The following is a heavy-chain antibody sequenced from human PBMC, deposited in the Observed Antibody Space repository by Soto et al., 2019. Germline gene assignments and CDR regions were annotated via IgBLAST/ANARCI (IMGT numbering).Heavy chain of an antibody. Sequence: GESPKISCPASGFTFSSYWMHWVRQAPGKGLVWVSHINGDGSTTNYADSVKCRFTISRDNAKNTVFLQINSMNAEDTAVYYCTRGASFSSGAIDRWGQGTPVTVSS. D-gene: IGHD6-19*01. V-gene: IGHV3-74*01. CDR2: INGDGSTT. CDR1: GFTFSSYW. CDR3: TRGASFSSGAIDR. J-gene: IGHJ5*02.